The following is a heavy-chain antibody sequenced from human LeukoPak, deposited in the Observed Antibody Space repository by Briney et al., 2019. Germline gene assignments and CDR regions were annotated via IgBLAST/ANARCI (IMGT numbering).Heavy chain of an antibody. CDR2: IYTSGST. Sequence: PSETLSLTCTVSGGSISSGSYYWSWIRQPAGKGLEWIGRIYTSGSTNYNPSLKSRVTISVDTSKNQFSLKLSSVTAADTAVYYCARGREHSSGHVYFDYWGQGTLVTVSS. CDR1: GGSISSGSYY. V-gene: IGHV4-61*02. D-gene: IGHD3-22*01. J-gene: IGHJ4*02. CDR3: ARGREHSSGHVYFDY.